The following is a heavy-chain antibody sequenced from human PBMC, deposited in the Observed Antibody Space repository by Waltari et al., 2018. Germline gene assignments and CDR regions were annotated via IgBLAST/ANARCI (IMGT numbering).Heavy chain of an antibody. CDR2: IIPIFGTA. Sequence: QVQLVQSGAEVKKPGSSVKVSCKASGGTFSSYAISWVRQAPGQGLEWMGGIIPIFGTANYAQKFQGRVTMTRDTSISTAYMELSRLRSDDTAVYYCATSIAAAGFVDYWGQGTLVTVSS. D-gene: IGHD6-13*01. CDR1: GGTFSSYA. J-gene: IGHJ4*02. V-gene: IGHV1-69*05. CDR3: ATSIAAAGFVDY.